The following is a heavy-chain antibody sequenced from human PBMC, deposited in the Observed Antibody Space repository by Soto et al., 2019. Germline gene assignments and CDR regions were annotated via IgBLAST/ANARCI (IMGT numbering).Heavy chain of an antibody. CDR1: GGSISEKY. CDR3: VASLAASGLNWLDP. V-gene: IGHV4-4*07. J-gene: IGHJ5*02. D-gene: IGHD6-13*01. Sequence: KPSETLSLTCIVSGGSISEKYWNWARQPPGKGLGWIGLIFANGHTDYNPSLKSRVTMSVDASKNQFSLRLTSMTAADTAVYYCVASLAASGLNWLDPWGRGTLVTVSS. CDR2: IFANGHT.